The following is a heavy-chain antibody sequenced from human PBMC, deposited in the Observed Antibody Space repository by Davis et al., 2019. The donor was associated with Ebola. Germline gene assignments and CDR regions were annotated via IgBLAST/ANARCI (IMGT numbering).Heavy chain of an antibody. J-gene: IGHJ4*02. V-gene: IGHV4-38-2*01. CDR1: NFSVTNNFY. CDR2: IYYGGNT. D-gene: IGHD4-17*01. Sequence: PGGSLRLSCAVSNFSVTNNFYWVWVRQPPGKGLKWIGSIYYGGNTYYSPSLKSRVTISVDTSKNEFSLKLTSVTAADTAVYYCARSLYGVLPGDYWGQGTLVTVSS. CDR3: ARSLYGVLPGDY.